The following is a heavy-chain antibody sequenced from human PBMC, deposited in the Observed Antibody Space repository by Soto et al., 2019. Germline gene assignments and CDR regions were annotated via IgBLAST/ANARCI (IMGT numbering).Heavy chain of an antibody. Sequence: QVQLQESGPGLVKPSETLSLTCTVSGCSISSYYWSWIRQPPGKGLEWIGYIYYSGSTNYNPSLKSRVTISVDTSKNQVSLKLSSVTAADTAVYYCARYFPLYSSSWFDYWGQGTLVTVSS. CDR2: IYYSGST. CDR3: ARYFPLYSSSWFDY. D-gene: IGHD6-13*01. V-gene: IGHV4-59*01. J-gene: IGHJ4*02. CDR1: GCSISSYY.